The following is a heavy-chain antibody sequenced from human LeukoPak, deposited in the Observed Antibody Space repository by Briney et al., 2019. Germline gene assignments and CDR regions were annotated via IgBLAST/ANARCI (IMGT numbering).Heavy chain of an antibody. J-gene: IGHJ3*02. Sequence: GGSLRLSCAASGFTFSSYSMNWVRQAPGKGLEWVSSISSRSGYIYYADSVKGRFTISRDNAKNSLYLQMNSLRAEDTAVYYCARDPSESYSSSDDAFDIWGQGTMVTVSS. V-gene: IGHV3-21*01. D-gene: IGHD6-13*01. CDR3: ARDPSESYSSSDDAFDI. CDR1: GFTFSSYS. CDR2: ISSRSGYI.